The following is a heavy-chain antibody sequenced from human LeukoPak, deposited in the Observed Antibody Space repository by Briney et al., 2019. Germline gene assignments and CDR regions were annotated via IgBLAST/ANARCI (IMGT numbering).Heavy chain of an antibody. Sequence: ASVKVSCKPSGYTFTSYDINWVRQATGQGLEWMGWMNPNSGNTGYAQKFQGRVTVTRNTSISTAYMELSSLRSEDTTVYYCARGRITIFGVVIIRYYFDYWGQGTLVTVSS. CDR3: ARGRITIFGVVIIRYYFDY. CDR2: MNPNSGNT. CDR1: GYTFTSYD. J-gene: IGHJ4*02. V-gene: IGHV1-8*01. D-gene: IGHD3-3*01.